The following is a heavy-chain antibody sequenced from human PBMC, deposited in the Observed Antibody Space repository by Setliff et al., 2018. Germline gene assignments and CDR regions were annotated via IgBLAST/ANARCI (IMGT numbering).Heavy chain of an antibody. Sequence: PGESLKISCNGSGYSFTDYWIAWVRQTPGKGLEWMGTIYPGNADTRYSPSFQGQVTISTDTSINTAFLQWNNLKASDTAVYYCARRGERFFNWFDPWGQGTMVTVSS. CDR2: IYPGNADT. CDR1: GYSFTDYW. J-gene: IGHJ5*02. V-gene: IGHV5-51*01. CDR3: ARRGERFFNWFDP. D-gene: IGHD2-21*01.